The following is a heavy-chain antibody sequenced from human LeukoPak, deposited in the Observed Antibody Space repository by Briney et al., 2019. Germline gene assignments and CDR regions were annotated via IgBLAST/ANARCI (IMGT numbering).Heavy chain of an antibody. Sequence: GASVKVSCKASGYTFTSYGISWVRQAPGQGLEWMGWISAYNGNTNYAQKLQGRVTMTTDTSTSTAYMELRSLRSDDTAVYYCARVQQNGGYDSSGYYYATYYFDYWGQGTLVTVSS. CDR1: GYTFTSYG. J-gene: IGHJ4*02. CDR3: ARVQQNGGYDSSGYYYATYYFDY. CDR2: ISAYNGNT. D-gene: IGHD3-22*01. V-gene: IGHV1-18*01.